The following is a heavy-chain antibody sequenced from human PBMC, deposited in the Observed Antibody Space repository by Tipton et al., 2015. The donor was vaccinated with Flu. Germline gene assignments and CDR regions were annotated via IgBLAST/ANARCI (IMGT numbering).Heavy chain of an antibody. CDR2: ISHSGRT. D-gene: IGHD3-10*01. V-gene: IGHV4-38-2*01. Sequence: TLSLTCAVPAYSISSGYYWGWIRQPPGKGLEWIGSISHSGRTYYKPSLKSRVTMSLDTSENQLSLNLRFVTAADTAVYYCARSTYYYGSGTSDFWGQGTLVTVSS. CDR1: AYSISSGYY. CDR3: ARSTYYYGSGTSDF. J-gene: IGHJ4*02.